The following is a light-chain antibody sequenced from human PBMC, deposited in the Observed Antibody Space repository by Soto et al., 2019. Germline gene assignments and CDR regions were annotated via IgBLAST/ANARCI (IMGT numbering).Light chain of an antibody. V-gene: IGKV1-9*01. Sequence: DIPLTQSPSFLSASIGDRVTITCRASQGISSYLAWYQQKPGKAPKLLIYAASTLQSGVPSRFSGSGSGTEFTPTISSLQPEDVATYYCQQLNSYPLTFGGGTKVEIK. J-gene: IGKJ4*01. CDR3: QQLNSYPLT. CDR1: QGISSY. CDR2: AAS.